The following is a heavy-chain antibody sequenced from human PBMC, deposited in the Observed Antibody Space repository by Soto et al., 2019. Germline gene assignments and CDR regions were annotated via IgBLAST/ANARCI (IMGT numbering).Heavy chain of an antibody. CDR1: GYTFTSYG. CDR2: ISAYNGNT. V-gene: IGHV1-18*01. D-gene: IGHD3-3*01. CDR3: ARDPRDNTIFGVVKLYYYYGMDV. Sequence: ASVKVSCKASGYTFTSYGISWVRQAPGQGLEWMGWISAYNGNTNYAQKLQGRVTMTTDTSTSTAYMELRSLRSDDTAVYYCARDPRDNTIFGVVKLYYYYGMDVWGQGTRVTVSS. J-gene: IGHJ6*02.